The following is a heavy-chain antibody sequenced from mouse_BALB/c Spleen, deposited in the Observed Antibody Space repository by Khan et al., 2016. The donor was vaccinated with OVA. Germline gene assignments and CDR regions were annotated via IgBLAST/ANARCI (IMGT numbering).Heavy chain of an antibody. V-gene: IGHV1-31*01. CDR2: INPYNGGP. CDR1: GYSFTGFS. CDR3: AGGDGYYDRGDY. J-gene: IGHJ2*01. Sequence: VQLQQSGPELVKPGASLKLSCTASGYSFTGFSMNWVQPSPGMDLEWIGLINPYNGGPNYNPKFTGKATLTVDKSSSPAYLALLSLTSEDSAIYDGAGGDGYYDRGDYWGQGTTRTVSA. D-gene: IGHD2-3*01.